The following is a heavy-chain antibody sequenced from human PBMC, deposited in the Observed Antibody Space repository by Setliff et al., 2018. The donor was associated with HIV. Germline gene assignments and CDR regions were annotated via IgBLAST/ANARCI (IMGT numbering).Heavy chain of an antibody. J-gene: IGHJ4*02. D-gene: IGHD2-21*02. CDR3: ARLGRAIDDGGSSLRLVF. CDR1: DDSFSNYD. V-gene: IGHV4-4*09. CDR2: ISSSGTT. Sequence: PSETLSLTCVVSDDSFSNYDWTWIRQSPGKALEWIGYISSSGTTNYNPSLRSRVTISMETSNTRFSLWLRSATAADTATYFCARLGRAIDDGGSSLRLVFWGQGMLVTVSS.